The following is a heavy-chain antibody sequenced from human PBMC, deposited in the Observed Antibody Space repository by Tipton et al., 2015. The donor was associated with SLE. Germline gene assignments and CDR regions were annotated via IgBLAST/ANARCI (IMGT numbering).Heavy chain of an antibody. CDR3: ARDEGYCSGGSCYSSAFDI. CDR2: IYYSGST. Sequence: TLSLTCTVSGGSISSYYWSWIRQPPGKGLEWIGYIYYSGSTNYNPSLKSRVTISVDTSKNQFSLKLSSVTAADTAVYYCARDEGYCSGGSCYSSAFDIWGQRTMVTVSS. V-gene: IGHV4-59*01. J-gene: IGHJ3*02. D-gene: IGHD2-15*01. CDR1: GGSISSYY.